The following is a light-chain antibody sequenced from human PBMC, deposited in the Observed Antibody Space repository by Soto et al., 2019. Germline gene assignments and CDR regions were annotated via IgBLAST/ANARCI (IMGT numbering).Light chain of an antibody. CDR1: QNIKFY. V-gene: IGKV1-39*01. CDR2: ASS. Sequence: DIQMTQSPSSLSASVGDRVTITCRASQNIKFYLNWYHQKPGRAPELLIYASSTLQNGLPLRFSGSGSGTDFTLTISGLQPEDFASYYCLQTYTLPRTLGQGTRLEI. CDR3: LQTYTLPRT. J-gene: IGKJ2*01.